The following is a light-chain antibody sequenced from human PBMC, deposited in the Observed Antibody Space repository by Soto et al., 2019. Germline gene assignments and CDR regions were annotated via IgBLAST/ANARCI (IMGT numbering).Light chain of an antibody. CDR2: GAS. CDR1: QSVNIN. V-gene: IGKV3D-15*01. CDR3: QQYKDLPPLT. J-gene: IGKJ4*01. Sequence: EIAMTQSPVTLSASPGERVTLSCRASQSVNINLAWYQQRPGQAPRVLIYGASNRASGIPDRFSGSGSGTDFTLTISSLEPDDFALYYCQQYKDLPPLTVGGGTRVEIK.